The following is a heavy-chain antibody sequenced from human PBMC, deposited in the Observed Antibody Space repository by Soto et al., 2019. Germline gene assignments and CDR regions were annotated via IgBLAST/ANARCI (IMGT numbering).Heavy chain of an antibody. CDR1: GFTFDDYA. D-gene: IGHD2-2*01. CDR3: EKDNSARASCSSTSCSFDY. J-gene: IGHJ4*02. CDR2: ISWNSGSI. Sequence: EVQLVESGGGLVQPGRSLRLSCAASGFTFDDYAMHWVRQAPGKGLEWVSGISWNSGSIGYADSVKGRFTISRDNAKNSLYLQMNSLRAEDTALYYCEKDNSARASCSSTSCSFDYWGQGTLVTVSS. V-gene: IGHV3-9*01.